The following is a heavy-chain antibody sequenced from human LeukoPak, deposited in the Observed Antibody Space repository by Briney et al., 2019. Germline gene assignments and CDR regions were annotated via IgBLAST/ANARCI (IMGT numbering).Heavy chain of an antibody. V-gene: IGHV3-74*01. CDR1: GFTFSSSW. J-gene: IGHJ4*02. CDR3: ARGNQQLPRSTPDY. CDR2: IKTDGSTT. Sequence: GGSLRLSCAVSGFTFSSSWMHWVRQAPGKGLVWVSHIKTDGSTTAYADSVKGRFTISRDNAKSTLYLQMNSLRAEDTDVYYCARGNQQLPRSTPDYWGQGTLVTVSS. D-gene: IGHD2-2*01.